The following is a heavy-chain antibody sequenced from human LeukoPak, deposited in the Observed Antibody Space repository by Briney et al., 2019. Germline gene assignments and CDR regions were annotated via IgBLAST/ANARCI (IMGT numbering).Heavy chain of an antibody. Sequence: PSETLSLTCVVSGFSINSGYKWGWIRQPPKKGLEWIGTVYHSGSTYYNPSLESRVTILVDMSKNQFSLNLSSVTAADTAVYYCARVRGIFGVVMTNCFDPWGQGTLVTVSS. CDR3: ARVRGIFGVVMTNCFDP. CDR1: GFSINSGYK. V-gene: IGHV4-38-2*01. J-gene: IGHJ5*02. CDR2: VYHSGST. D-gene: IGHD3-3*01.